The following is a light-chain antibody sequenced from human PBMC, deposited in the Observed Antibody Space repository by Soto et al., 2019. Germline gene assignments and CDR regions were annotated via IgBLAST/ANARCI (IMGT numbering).Light chain of an antibody. J-gene: IGKJ4*01. Sequence: EIVMTQSPATLSVSPGERATLSCRASQSLKTDGQPFSDYLAWYQQKPGQAPRLLIHGASIRATGVPARFSGSGSGTEFNLTISSLQSEDFAVYFCQQYALWPLTFGGGTNVEIK. CDR2: GAS. CDR3: QQYALWPLT. V-gene: IGKV3-15*01. CDR1: QSLKTDGQPFSDY.